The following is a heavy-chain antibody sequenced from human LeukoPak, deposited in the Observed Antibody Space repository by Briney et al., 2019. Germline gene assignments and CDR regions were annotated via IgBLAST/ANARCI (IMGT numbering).Heavy chain of an antibody. Sequence: ASVKVSCKASGYTFTSYAMHWVRQAPGQRLEWMGWINAGNGNTKYSQKFQGRVTITRDTSASTAYMELSSLRSEDTAVYYCARDAQFTVVVPAAKLNYMDVWGKGTTVTVSS. J-gene: IGHJ6*03. CDR1: GYTFTSYA. CDR2: INAGNGNT. D-gene: IGHD2-2*01. V-gene: IGHV1-3*01. CDR3: ARDAQFTVVVPAAKLNYMDV.